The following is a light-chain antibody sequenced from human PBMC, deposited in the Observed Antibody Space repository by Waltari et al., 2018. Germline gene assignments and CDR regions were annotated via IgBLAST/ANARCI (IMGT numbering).Light chain of an antibody. Sequence: SYELTQPPPVSVSPGQTARTTCSGHELPRKYAYWFQQKSGQAPRLVIYEDTKRPSGIPARFSGSSSGTVATLTITGAQVDDEADYYCYSSDTTGLRVFGGGTTVVVL. J-gene: IGLJ1*01. V-gene: IGLV3-10*01. CDR2: EDT. CDR3: YSSDTTGLRV. CDR1: ELPRKY.